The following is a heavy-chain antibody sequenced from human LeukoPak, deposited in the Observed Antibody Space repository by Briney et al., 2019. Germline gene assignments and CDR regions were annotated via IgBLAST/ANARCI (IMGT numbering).Heavy chain of an antibody. V-gene: IGHV3-23*01. D-gene: IGHD6-19*01. J-gene: IGHJ4*02. CDR1: GCTFSSYT. CDR3: AKGVAVASPYYFDY. CDR2: ISGSGSST. Sequence: GGSLRLSCAASGCTFSSYTMSWVRKAPGKGQERVSPISGSGSSTYYADSVKRRFTISRDNSKNTLYRQTNSLRAEDTAVYYCAKGVAVASPYYFDYCGQGTLVTVSS.